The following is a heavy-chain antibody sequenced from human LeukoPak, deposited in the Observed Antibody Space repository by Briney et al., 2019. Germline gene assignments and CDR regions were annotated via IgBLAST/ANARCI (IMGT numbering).Heavy chain of an antibody. V-gene: IGHV3-33*06. CDR2: IWYDGSNK. CDR3: AKGALAVAGIDY. D-gene: IGHD6-19*01. CDR1: GFTFSSYG. Sequence: GSLRLSCAASGFTFSSYGMHWVRQAPGKGLEWVAVIWYDGSNKYYADSVKGRFTISRDNSKNTLYLQMNSLRAEDTAVYYCAKGALAVAGIDYWGQGTLVTVSS. J-gene: IGHJ4*02.